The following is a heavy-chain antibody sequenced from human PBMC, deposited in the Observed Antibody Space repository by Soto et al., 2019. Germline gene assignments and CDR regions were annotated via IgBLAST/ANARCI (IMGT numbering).Heavy chain of an antibody. CDR3: ARWGSFDI. J-gene: IGHJ3*02. CDR2: ISSSSTI. D-gene: IGHD7-27*01. CDR1: GFTFSSYS. V-gene: IGHV3-48*01. Sequence: EVQLVESGGGLVQPGGSLRLSCAASGFTFSSYSMNWVRQAPGKGLEWVSYISSSSTIYYADSVKGRFTISRDNAKNSLYLQMNSLRAEDTAVYYCARWGSFDIWGQGTMVTVSS.